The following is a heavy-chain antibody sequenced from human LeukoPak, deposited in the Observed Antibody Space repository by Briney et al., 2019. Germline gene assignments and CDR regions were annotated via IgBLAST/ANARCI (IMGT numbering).Heavy chain of an antibody. V-gene: IGHV4-39*01. CDR1: GASISSSGYY. D-gene: IGHD6-19*01. CDR3: ARHPSSSGLYYFDY. J-gene: IGHJ4*02. CDR2: IYHSGSP. Sequence: SETLSLTCTVSGASISSSGYYWGWIRQPPGKGLEWIASIYHSGSPYYNPSLMRRATISIDTSKNQFSLKLSSVTAADTAFYYCARHPSSSGLYYFDYWGQGTLVTVSS.